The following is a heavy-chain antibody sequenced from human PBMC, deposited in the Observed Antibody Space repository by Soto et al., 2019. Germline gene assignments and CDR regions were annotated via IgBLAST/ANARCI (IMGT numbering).Heavy chain of an antibody. D-gene: IGHD2-21*02. J-gene: IGHJ6*03. Sequence: QVQLVQSGAEVKKPGSSVKVSCKASGGTFSSYAISWVRQAPGQGLEWMGRIIPILDIANYAQKFQGRVTITADKSTSTAYRVLSSLRSEETAVYYCATEDLPILRLLQARPGHYYYYMDVWGKGTTVTVSS. V-gene: IGHV1-69*04. CDR2: IIPILDIA. CDR1: GGTFSSYA. CDR3: ATEDLPILRLLQARPGHYYYYMDV.